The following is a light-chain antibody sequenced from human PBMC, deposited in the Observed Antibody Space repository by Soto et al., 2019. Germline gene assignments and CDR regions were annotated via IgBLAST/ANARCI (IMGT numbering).Light chain of an antibody. Sequence: QSVVTQPPSASGTPGQRVTISCSGSISNIGSNLVYWYQQLPGTAPKLLICRDSQRPSGVPDRFSGSKSGTSASLAISGLRAEDEGYYYCAAWDDTLSGQVFGGGTQLTVL. CDR3: AAWDDTLSGQV. CDR2: RDS. CDR1: ISNIGSNL. V-gene: IGLV1-47*01. J-gene: IGLJ3*02.